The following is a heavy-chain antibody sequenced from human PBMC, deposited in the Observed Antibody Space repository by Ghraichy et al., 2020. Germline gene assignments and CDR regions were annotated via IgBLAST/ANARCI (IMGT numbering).Heavy chain of an antibody. CDR1: GFTFSGYW. CDR3: VKGEVRGLDS. D-gene: IGHD3-10*01. J-gene: IGHJ4*02. V-gene: IGHV3-74*01. CDR2: INGDGSTT. Sequence: GGSLRLSCAASGFTFSGYWMHWVRQGPGKGLVWVSRINGDGSTTSYADSVKGRFTISRDNAKNTLSLQMNSLRAEDTAVYYCVKGEVRGLDSWGQGTLVTVSS.